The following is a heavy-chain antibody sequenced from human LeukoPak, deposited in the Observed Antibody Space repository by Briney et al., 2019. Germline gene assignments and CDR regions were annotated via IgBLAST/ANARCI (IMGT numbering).Heavy chain of an antibody. CDR3: AADLSNPRMGASYLDS. CDR1: GFTSTNFA. D-gene: IGHD3-16*01. CDR2: IIVGSGAT. V-gene: IGHV1-58*01. J-gene: IGHJ4*02. Sequence: TSVKVSCKASGFTSTNFAVQWVRQARGQRLEWIGWIIVGSGATKCAQDFQERVTITRDLSTSTLYMELRSLTSEDTAVYYCAADLSNPRMGASYLDSWGQGTLVTVSS.